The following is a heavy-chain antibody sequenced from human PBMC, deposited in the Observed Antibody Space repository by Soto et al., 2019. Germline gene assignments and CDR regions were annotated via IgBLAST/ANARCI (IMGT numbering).Heavy chain of an antibody. Sequence: QVQLVQSGAEVKKPGSSVKVSCKASGGTFSSYAISWVRQAPGQGLEWMGGIIPIFGTANYAQKFQGRVTITADESTSTAYMELSSLRSEDTAVYYCARSPYDYVWGSYRYTGWYFDYWGQGTLVTVSS. J-gene: IGHJ4*02. D-gene: IGHD3-16*02. CDR1: GGTFSSYA. CDR3: ARSPYDYVWGSYRYTGWYFDY. V-gene: IGHV1-69*12. CDR2: IIPIFGTA.